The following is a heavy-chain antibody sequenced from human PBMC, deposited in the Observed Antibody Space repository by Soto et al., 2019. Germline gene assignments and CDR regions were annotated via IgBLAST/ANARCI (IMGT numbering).Heavy chain of an antibody. Sequence: ASVPGSCQASGSTFPSYDINWVRQATGQGLEWMGWMNPNSGNTGYAQKFQGRVTMTRNTSISTAYMELSSLRSEDTAVYYCARQKLWFGEYYDIWGQGTMVTVSS. J-gene: IGHJ3*02. V-gene: IGHV1-8*01. CDR1: GSTFPSYD. CDR2: MNPNSGNT. CDR3: ARQKLWFGEYYDI. D-gene: IGHD3-10*01.